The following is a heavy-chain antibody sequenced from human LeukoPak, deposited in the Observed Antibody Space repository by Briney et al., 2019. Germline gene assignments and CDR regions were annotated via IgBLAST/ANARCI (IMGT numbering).Heavy chain of an antibody. V-gene: IGHV4-34*01. J-gene: IGHJ4*02. D-gene: IGHD3-3*01. CDR1: GGSFSGYY. CDR3: ARGGIWNYDFWRGYYGGLSYFDY. CDR2: INHSGST. Sequence: SETLSLTCAVYGGSFSGYYWSWIRQPPGKGLEWIGEINHSGSTNYNPSLKSRVTISVDTSKNQFSLKLSSVTAADTAVYYCARGGIWNYDFWRGYYGGLSYFDYWGQGTLLTVSS.